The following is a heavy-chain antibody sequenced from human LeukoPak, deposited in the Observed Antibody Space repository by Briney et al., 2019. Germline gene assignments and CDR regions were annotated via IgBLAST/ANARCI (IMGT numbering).Heavy chain of an antibody. D-gene: IGHD3-10*01. J-gene: IGHJ6*02. Sequence: ASVKVSCKASGYTFTSYAMNWVRQAPGQGLEWMGWINTNTGNPTYAQGFTGRFVFSLDTSVSTAYLQISSLKAEDTAVYYCARVSLLWFGEFEGNYGMDVWGQGTTVTVSS. V-gene: IGHV7-4-1*02. CDR1: GYTFTSYA. CDR2: INTNTGNP. CDR3: ARVSLLWFGEFEGNYGMDV.